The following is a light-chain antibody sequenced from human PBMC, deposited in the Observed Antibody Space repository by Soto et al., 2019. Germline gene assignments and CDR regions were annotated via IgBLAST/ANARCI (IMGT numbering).Light chain of an antibody. CDR3: QQSFTSIVT. J-gene: IGKJ3*01. CDR2: SAT. Sequence: DIQMTQSPSSLSASVGDRVTITCRANQTIYQALNWYHQKPGKAPRLLISSATALQRGVPSRFSGSGSGTEFALIISSLLPEDFGTYYFQQSFTSIVTCGPGTKVDV. CDR1: QTIYQA. V-gene: IGKV1-39*01.